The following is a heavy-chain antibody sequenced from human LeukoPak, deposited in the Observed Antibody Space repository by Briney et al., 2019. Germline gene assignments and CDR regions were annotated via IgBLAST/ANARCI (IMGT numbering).Heavy chain of an antibody. CDR3: ARDHMYYYDSSGSGETHFDY. Sequence: GGSLRLSCAASGFTFSSYSMNWVRQAPGKGLEWVSSISSSSSYIYYADSVKGRFTISRDNAKNSLYLQMNSLRAEDTAVYYCARDHMYYYDSSGSGETHFDYWGQGTLVTVSS. D-gene: IGHD3-22*01. J-gene: IGHJ4*02. V-gene: IGHV3-21*01. CDR2: ISSSSSYI. CDR1: GFTFSSYS.